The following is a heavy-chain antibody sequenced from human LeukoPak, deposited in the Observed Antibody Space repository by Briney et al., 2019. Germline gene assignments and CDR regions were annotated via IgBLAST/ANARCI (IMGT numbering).Heavy chain of an antibody. Sequence: SETLSLTCTVSGGSISSYYWSWIRQPPGKGLEWIGYIYYSGSTNYNPSLKSRVTISVDTSRNHFSLNLSSATAADTAVYYCARTGTTGFTWLDPWGQGTLVTVSS. V-gene: IGHV4-59*01. CDR1: GGSISSYY. D-gene: IGHD1-1*01. CDR3: ARTGTTGFTWLDP. J-gene: IGHJ5*02. CDR2: IYYSGST.